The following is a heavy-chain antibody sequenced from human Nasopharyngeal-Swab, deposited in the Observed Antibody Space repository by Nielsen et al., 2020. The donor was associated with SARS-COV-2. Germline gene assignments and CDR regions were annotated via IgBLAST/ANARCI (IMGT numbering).Heavy chain of an antibody. CDR3: AKENIRLGYYYDSSGLDY. Sequence: GASLKISCAASGFTFSSYGMHWVRQAPGKGLEWVAVISYDGSNKYYADSVKGRFTISRDNSKNTLYLQMNSLRAEDTAVYYCAKENIRLGYYYDSSGLDYWGQGTLVTVSS. J-gene: IGHJ4*02. V-gene: IGHV3-30*18. CDR1: GFTFSSYG. D-gene: IGHD3-22*01. CDR2: ISYDGSNK.